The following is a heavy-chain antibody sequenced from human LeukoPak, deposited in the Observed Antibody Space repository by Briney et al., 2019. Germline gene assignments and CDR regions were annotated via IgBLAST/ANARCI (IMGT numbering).Heavy chain of an antibody. D-gene: IGHD2-2*01. CDR1: GGSVSSGSYY. V-gene: IGHV4-61*01. Sequence: SETLSLTCTVSGGSVSSGSYYWSWIRQPPGKGLEWIGYIYYSGSTNYNPSLKSRVTISVDTSKNQFSLKLSSVTAADTAVYYCARVRTSTNLNWFDPWGQGTLVTVSS. CDR3: ARVRTSTNLNWFDP. CDR2: IYYSGST. J-gene: IGHJ5*02.